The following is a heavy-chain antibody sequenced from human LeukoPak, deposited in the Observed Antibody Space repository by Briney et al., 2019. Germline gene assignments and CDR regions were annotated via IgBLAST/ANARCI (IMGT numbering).Heavy chain of an antibody. CDR2: IYTSGST. V-gene: IGHV4-4*07. D-gene: IGHD3-3*01. Sequence: PSETLSLTCTVSGGSISSYYWSWIRQPAGKGLEWIGRIYTSGSTNYNPSLKSRVTMSVDTSKNQFSLKLSSVTAADTAVYYCAREITIFGVVIIPYYMDVWGKGTTVTVSS. J-gene: IGHJ6*03. CDR3: AREITIFGVVIIPYYMDV. CDR1: GGSISSYY.